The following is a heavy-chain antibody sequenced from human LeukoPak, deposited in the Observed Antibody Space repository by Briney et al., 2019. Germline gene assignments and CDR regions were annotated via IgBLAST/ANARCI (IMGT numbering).Heavy chain of an antibody. CDR2: IKSDGITI. V-gene: IGHV3-74*01. J-gene: IGHJ4*02. Sequence: GGSLRLSCAASGFTFSSYGMHWVRQAPGKGLVWVSRIKSDGITITYADSVKGRFTISRDNAKNTLYLQMNSLRAEDTAVYYCLRDLNWSLDQWGQGTLVTVSS. CDR1: GFTFSSYG. D-gene: IGHD1-20*01. CDR3: LRDLNWSLDQ.